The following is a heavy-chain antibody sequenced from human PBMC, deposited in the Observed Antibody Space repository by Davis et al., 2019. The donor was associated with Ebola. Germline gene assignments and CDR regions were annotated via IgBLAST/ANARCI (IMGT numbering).Heavy chain of an antibody. Sequence: PSETLSLTCTVSGGSISSGGYYWSWIRQHPGKGLEWIGYIYYSGSTNYNPSLKSRVTISVDTSKNQFSLQLNSVTPEDTAVYYCARDPREYSSSWYLKVAGWFDPWGQGTLVTVSS. CDR3: ARDPREYSSSWYLKVAGWFDP. CDR1: GGSISSGGYY. V-gene: IGHV4-31*03. J-gene: IGHJ5*02. D-gene: IGHD6-13*01. CDR2: IYYSGST.